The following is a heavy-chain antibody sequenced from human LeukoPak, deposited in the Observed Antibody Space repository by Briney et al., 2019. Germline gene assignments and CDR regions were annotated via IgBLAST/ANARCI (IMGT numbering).Heavy chain of an antibody. V-gene: IGHV1-69*05. D-gene: IGHD2-2*01. J-gene: IGHJ5*02. CDR3: ARGGRASTSCLFDP. Sequence: EASVKVSCKASGGTFSSYAISWVRQAPGQGLEWMGGIIPIFGTANYAQKFQGRVTITTDESTSTAYMELGSLRSEDTAVYYCARGGRASTSCLFDPWGQGTLVTVSS. CDR1: GGTFSSYA. CDR2: IIPIFGTA.